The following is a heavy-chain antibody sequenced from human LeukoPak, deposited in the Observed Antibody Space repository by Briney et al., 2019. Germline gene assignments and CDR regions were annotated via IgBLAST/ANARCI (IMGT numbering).Heavy chain of an antibody. CDR3: ARDRGYCSGGSCYYYGMDV. CDR2: IYTSGST. D-gene: IGHD2-15*01. J-gene: IGHJ6*02. CDR1: GGSISSYY. V-gene: IGHV4-4*07. Sequence: SETLSLTCTVSGGSISSYYWSWIRQPAGKGLEWIGRIYTSGSTNYNPSLKSRVTMSVDTSKNQFSLKLSSVTAADTAVYYCARDRGYCSGGSCYYYGMDVWGQGTTVTVSS.